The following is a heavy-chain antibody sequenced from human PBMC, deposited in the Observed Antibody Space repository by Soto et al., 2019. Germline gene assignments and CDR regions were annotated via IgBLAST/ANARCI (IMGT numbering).Heavy chain of an antibody. CDR2: INAGNGNT. V-gene: IGHV1-3*01. CDR3: ARGGSYFAFDI. CDR1: GYTFTSYA. Sequence: ASVKLSCEACGYTFTSYAMHWVRQAPGQRLEWMGWINAGNGNTKYSQKFQGRVTITRDTSASTAYMELSSLRSEDTAVYYCARGGSYFAFDIWGQGTMVTVSS. D-gene: IGHD1-26*01. J-gene: IGHJ3*02.